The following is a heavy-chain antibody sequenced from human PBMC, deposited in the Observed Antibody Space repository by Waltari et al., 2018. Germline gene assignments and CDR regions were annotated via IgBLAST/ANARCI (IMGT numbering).Heavy chain of an antibody. CDR2: INAGNGNT. J-gene: IGHJ3*02. CDR1: GYTFTSYA. D-gene: IGHD2-21*01. Sequence: QVQLVQSGAEVKKPGASVRVSCKSSGYTFTSYAMHWVRQSSCQRLEWMGWINAGNGNTKYSQEFQGRVTITRDTSASTAYMELSSLRSEDMAVYYCARLAYEAFDIWGQGTMVTVSS. CDR3: ARLAYEAFDI. V-gene: IGHV1-3*03.